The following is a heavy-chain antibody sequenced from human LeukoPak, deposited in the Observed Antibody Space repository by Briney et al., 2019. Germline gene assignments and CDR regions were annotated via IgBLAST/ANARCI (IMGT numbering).Heavy chain of an antibody. Sequence: GGSLRLSCAASGFTFSNYAMSWVRQAPGKGLEWVSLISGDGGSTYYADSVKGRFTISRDNIKNSLYLQRNSLRSDDTALYYCARESESSGWYDYWGQGTLVTVSS. J-gene: IGHJ4*02. CDR3: ARESESSGWYDY. CDR1: GFTFSNYA. CDR2: ISGDGGST. V-gene: IGHV3-43*02. D-gene: IGHD6-19*01.